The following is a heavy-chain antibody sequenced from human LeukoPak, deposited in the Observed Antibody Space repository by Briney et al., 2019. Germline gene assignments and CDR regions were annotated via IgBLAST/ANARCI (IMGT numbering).Heavy chain of an antibody. CDR3: ATLDVDTAMVTAY. CDR2: IRYDGNNK. V-gene: IGHV3-30*02. CDR1: GFTFITYG. J-gene: IGHJ4*02. D-gene: IGHD5-18*01. Sequence: GGSLRLSCAASGFTFITYGMHWVRQAPGKGLEWVAFIRYDGNNKYYADSVKGRFTISRDNSKNTLYLQMNSLRAEDTALYYCATLDVDTAMVTAYWGQGTLVTVSS.